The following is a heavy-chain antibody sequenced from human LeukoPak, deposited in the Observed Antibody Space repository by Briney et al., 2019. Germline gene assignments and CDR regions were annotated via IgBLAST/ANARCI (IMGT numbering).Heavy chain of an antibody. CDR2: IYYSGST. J-gene: IGHJ4*02. Sequence: PSETLSLTCTVSGGSISSYYWSWIRQPPGKGLEWIGYIYYSGSTNYNPSLKSRVTISVDTSKNQFPLKLSSVTAADTAVYYCARAAYSSSWYLYYFDYWGQGTLVTVSS. D-gene: IGHD6-13*01. V-gene: IGHV4-59*01. CDR3: ARAAYSSSWYLYYFDY. CDR1: GGSISSYY.